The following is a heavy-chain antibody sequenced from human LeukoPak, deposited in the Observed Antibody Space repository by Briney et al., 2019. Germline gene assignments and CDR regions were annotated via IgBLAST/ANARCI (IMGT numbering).Heavy chain of an antibody. Sequence: PSGTLSLTCAVSGGSISRDAWWTWVRQAPGKGLEWVSLIYSGGSTYYADSVKGRFTISRDNSKNTLYLQMNSLRAEDTAVYYCARGGVYSYGNYFDYWGQGTLVTVSS. D-gene: IGHD5-18*01. CDR3: ARGGVYSYGNYFDY. CDR1: GGSISRDAW. CDR2: IYSGGST. J-gene: IGHJ4*02. V-gene: IGHV3-66*01.